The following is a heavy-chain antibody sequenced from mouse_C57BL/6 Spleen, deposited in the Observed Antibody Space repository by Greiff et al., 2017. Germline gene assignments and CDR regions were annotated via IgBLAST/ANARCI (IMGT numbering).Heavy chain of an antibody. CDR1: GYTFTSYW. CDR2: IDPSDSYT. J-gene: IGHJ2*01. Sequence: VQLQQPGAELVMPGASVKLSCKASGYTFTSYWMHWVKQRPGQGLEWIGEIDPSDSYTNYNQKFKGKSTLTVDKSSSTAYMQLSSLTSEDSAVYYCARATTVVACDYWGQGTTLTVAS. V-gene: IGHV1-69*01. CDR3: ARATTVVACDY. D-gene: IGHD1-1*01.